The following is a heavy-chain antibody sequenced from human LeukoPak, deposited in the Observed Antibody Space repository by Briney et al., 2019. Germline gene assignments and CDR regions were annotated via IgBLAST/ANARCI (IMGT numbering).Heavy chain of an antibody. J-gene: IGHJ4*02. CDR3: ARDLFLYYYDSSGYGDYYFDY. CDR2: INPNSGGT. D-gene: IGHD3-22*01. CDR1: GYTLTGYY. V-gene: IGHV1-2*02. Sequence: ASVKVSCKASGYTLTGYYMHWVRQAPGQGLEWMGWINPNSGGTNYAQKFQGRVTMTRDTSISTAYMELSRLRSDDTAVYYCARDLFLYYYDSSGYGDYYFDYWGQGTLVTVSS.